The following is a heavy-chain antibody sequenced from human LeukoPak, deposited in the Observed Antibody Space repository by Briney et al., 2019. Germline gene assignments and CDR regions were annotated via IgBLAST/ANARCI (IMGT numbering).Heavy chain of an antibody. V-gene: IGHV3-21*01. J-gene: IGHJ4*02. CDR2: ISSSSSYI. CDR1: GFTFNSNG. CDR3: AIGWPADY. Sequence: GGSLRLSCAASGFTFNSNGIHWIRQAPGKGLEWVSSISSSSSYIYYADSVKGRFTISRDNAKNSLYLQMNSLRAEDTAVYYCAIGWPADYWGQGTLVTVSS.